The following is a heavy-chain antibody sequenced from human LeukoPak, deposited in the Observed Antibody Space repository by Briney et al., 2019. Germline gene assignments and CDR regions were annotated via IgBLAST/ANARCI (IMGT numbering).Heavy chain of an antibody. V-gene: IGHV4-34*01. J-gene: IGHJ5*02. D-gene: IGHD3-22*01. CDR3: ARGLGSGYYYSIRSNWFDP. CDR2: INHSGST. CDR1: GFTFSSYS. Sequence: PGGSLRLSCAASGFTFSSYSMNWVRQAPGKGLEWIGEINHSGSTNYNPSLKSRVTISVDTSKNQFSLKLSSVTAADTAVYYCARGLGSGYYYSIRSNWFDPWGQGTLVTVSS.